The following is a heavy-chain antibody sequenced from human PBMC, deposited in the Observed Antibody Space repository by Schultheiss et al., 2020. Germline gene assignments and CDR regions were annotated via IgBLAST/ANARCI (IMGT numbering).Heavy chain of an antibody. D-gene: IGHD3-22*01. V-gene: IGHV1-18*01. J-gene: IGHJ4*02. CDR2: ISAYNGNT. CDR1: GGTFSSYG. CDR3: AIVTYYYDSSGYAYYFDY. Sequence: ASVKVSCKASGGTFSSYGISWVRQAPGQGLEWMGWISAYNGNTNYAQKLQGRVTMTTDTSTSTAYMELRSLRSDDTAVYYCAIVTYYYDSSGYAYYFDYWGQGTRV.